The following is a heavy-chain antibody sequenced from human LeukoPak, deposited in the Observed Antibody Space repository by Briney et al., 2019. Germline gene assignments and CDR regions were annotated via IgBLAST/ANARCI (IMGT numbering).Heavy chain of an antibody. V-gene: IGHV3-73*01. CDR1: GFTFSGSA. CDR2: IRSKANSYAT. CDR3: AKDRHDAFDI. J-gene: IGHJ3*02. Sequence: GGSLRLSCAASGFTFSGSAMHWVRQASGKGLEWVGRIRSKANSYATAYAASVKGRFTISRDDSKNTAYLQMNSLKTEDTAVYYCAKDRHDAFDIWGQGTMVTVSS.